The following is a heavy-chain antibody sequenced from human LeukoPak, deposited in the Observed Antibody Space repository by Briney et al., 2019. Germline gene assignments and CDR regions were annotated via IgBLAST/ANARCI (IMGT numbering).Heavy chain of an antibody. J-gene: IGHJ6*03. CDR2: IYSGDST. Sequence: GGSLRLSCAASGFTVSSNYMSWVCQAPGKGLEWVSVIYSGDSTYYADSVKGRFTISRDNSKNTLYLQMNSLRAEDTAVYYCARDYYGSRYYYMDVWGKGTTVTVSS. V-gene: IGHV3-53*01. D-gene: IGHD3-10*01. CDR1: GFTVSSNY. CDR3: ARDYYGSRYYYMDV.